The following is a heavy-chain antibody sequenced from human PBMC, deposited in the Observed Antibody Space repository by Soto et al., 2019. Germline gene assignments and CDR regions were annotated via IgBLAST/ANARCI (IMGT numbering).Heavy chain of an antibody. CDR1: GFTFSSCA. Sequence: GVSLRLSCAASGFTFSSCAMSWVRQAPGKGLEWVSAISGSGGTTYYADSVKGRFTISRDNSKNTLYLQMNSLSAEDTAIYYCAKDWAYYHGSGTDYWGQGTLVTVSS. V-gene: IGHV3-23*01. J-gene: IGHJ4*02. CDR3: AKDWAYYHGSGTDY. CDR2: ISGSGGTT. D-gene: IGHD3-10*01.